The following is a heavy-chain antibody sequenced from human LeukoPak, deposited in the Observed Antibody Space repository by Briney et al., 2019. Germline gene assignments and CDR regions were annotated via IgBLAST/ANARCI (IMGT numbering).Heavy chain of an antibody. D-gene: IGHD2-2*01. CDR2: IIPIFGTA. CDR3: ARRVVVPAAPYYFDY. V-gene: IGHV1-69*13. J-gene: IGHJ4*02. CDR1: GGTFSSYA. Sequence: GASVTVSCKASGGTFSSYAISWVRQAPGQGLEWMGGIIPIFGTANYAQKFQGRVTITADESTSTAYMGLSSLRSEDTAVYYCARRVVVPAAPYYFDYWGQGTLVTVSS.